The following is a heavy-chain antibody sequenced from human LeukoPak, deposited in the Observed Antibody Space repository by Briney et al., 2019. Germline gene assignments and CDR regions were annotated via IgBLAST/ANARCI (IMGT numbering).Heavy chain of an antibody. D-gene: IGHD3-22*01. CDR1: GYTXTSYY. J-gene: IGHJ4*02. Sequence: ASVKVSCKASGYTXTSYYLYGVRQAPGQGLEWMGVINPSGGSTTSAQKFQGRVTMTRDTSTSTVYMELRSLRSKDTAVYYCARGPGPADDGGGYCFDYWGQGTLVTVSS. CDR2: INPSGGST. V-gene: IGHV1-46*01. CDR3: ARGPGPADDGGGYCFDY.